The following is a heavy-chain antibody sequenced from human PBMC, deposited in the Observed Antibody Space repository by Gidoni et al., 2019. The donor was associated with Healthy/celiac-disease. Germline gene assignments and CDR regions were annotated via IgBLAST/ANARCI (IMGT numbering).Heavy chain of an antibody. Sequence: QLQLQESGPGLVKPSETLSLTSTVSGGSISSSSYYWGWIREPPGKGLEWIGRLYYSGSTYYNPSLKSRVTISVDTSKNQFSLKLSSVTAADTAVYYCASIIPGYSSGWYSSSLNWYFDLWGRGTLVTVSS. CDR1: GGSISSSSYY. D-gene: IGHD6-19*01. J-gene: IGHJ2*01. V-gene: IGHV4-39*01. CDR3: ASIIPGYSSGWYSSSLNWYFDL. CDR2: LYYSGST.